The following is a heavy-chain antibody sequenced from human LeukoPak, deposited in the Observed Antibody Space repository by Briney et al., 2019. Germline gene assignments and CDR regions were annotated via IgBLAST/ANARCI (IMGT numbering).Heavy chain of an antibody. J-gene: IGHJ6*02. CDR3: ARDRRYSGYESYGMDV. D-gene: IGHD5-12*01. CDR1: GFTFSSYW. Sequence: GGSLRLSCAASGFTFSSYWMHWVRHAPGKGLVWVSRTNSAGSRTSYAASVKGRLTISRDNPKNTLYLRTNSLRAKDASVYDCARDRRYSGYESYGMDVWGQGTTVTVSS. CDR2: TNSAGSRT. V-gene: IGHV3-74*01.